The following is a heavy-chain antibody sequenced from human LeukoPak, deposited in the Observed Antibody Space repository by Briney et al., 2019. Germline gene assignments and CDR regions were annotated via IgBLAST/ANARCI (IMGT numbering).Heavy chain of an antibody. CDR2: IIPKFGTE. V-gene: IGHV1-69*13. CDR1: GGTFSSYV. D-gene: IGHD2-2*01. Sequence: ASVKVSCKASGGTFSSYVISWVRQAPGQGLEWMGGIIPKFGTENYAQKFQGRVTITADESTSTAYMELSSLRSEDTAVYYCARESHSSTSSFESWGQGTLVTVSS. CDR3: ARESHSSTSSFES. J-gene: IGHJ4*02.